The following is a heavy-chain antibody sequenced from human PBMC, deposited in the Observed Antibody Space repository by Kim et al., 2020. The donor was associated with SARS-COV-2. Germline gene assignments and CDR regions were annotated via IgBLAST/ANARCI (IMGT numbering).Heavy chain of an antibody. Sequence: PVKGRFTISRDDSKNTLYLQMNSLKTEDTAVYYCTTDGTANDYYYYGMDVWGQGTTVTVSS. V-gene: IGHV3-15*01. D-gene: IGHD2-21*02. J-gene: IGHJ6*02. CDR3: TTDGTANDYYYYGMDV.